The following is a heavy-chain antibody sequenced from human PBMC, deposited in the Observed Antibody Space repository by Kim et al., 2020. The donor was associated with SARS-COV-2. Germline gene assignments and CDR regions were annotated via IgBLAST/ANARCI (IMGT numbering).Heavy chain of an antibody. V-gene: IGHV3-33*01. Sequence: HYVDSVKGRFTNSRENSENTVFLQMNSLAPEDTAVYYCARGYCWSSDPFDRWGQRILVTV. D-gene: IGHD2-2*01. CDR3: ARGYCWSSDPFDR. J-gene: IGHJ4*02.